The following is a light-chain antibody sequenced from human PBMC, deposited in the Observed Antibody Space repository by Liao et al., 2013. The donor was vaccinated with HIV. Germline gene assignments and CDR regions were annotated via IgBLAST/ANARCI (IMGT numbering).Light chain of an antibody. V-gene: IGLV3-21*01. CDR2: QDD. CDR3: QAWDSSTLWV. J-gene: IGLJ3*02. Sequence: SYVLTQPPSVSVAPGKTARITCGGNNIGSKNVHWYQQKPGQAPVLVIYQDDKRPSGIPERFSGSNSGNTATLTISGTQAMDEADYYCQAWDSSTLWVFGGGTKLTVL. CDR1: NIGSKN.